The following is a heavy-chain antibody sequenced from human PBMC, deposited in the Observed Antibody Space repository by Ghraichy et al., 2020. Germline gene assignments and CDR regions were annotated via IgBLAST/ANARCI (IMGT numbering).Heavy chain of an antibody. Sequence: ASVKVSCKASGLTFNDDYIHWVRQVPGQGLEYMGWINPVNGGTNYAQKFQGRVTMTRDTSITTAYIEVNRLTFDDTAVYYCTRDNPSSPCHFWGQGTLVTVSS. CDR1: GLTFNDDY. J-gene: IGHJ4*02. CDR3: TRDNPSSPCHF. CDR2: INPVNGGT. V-gene: IGHV1-2*02. D-gene: IGHD2-2*01.